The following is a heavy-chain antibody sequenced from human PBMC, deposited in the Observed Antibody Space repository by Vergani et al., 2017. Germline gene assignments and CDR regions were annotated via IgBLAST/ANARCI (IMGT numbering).Heavy chain of an antibody. D-gene: IGHD5-18*01. J-gene: IGHJ4*02. Sequence: QVQLVQSGAEVKKPGSSVKVSCKASGGTFSSYAISWVRQAPGQGLEWMGRIIPSLGTANYAQKFQGRVTITADEATSTAYMELSSLRSEDTAVYYCAGGWLAMGKGFDYWGQGTLGTVSS. CDR3: AGGWLAMGKGFDY. CDR1: GGTFSSYA. V-gene: IGHV1-69*11. CDR2: IIPSLGTA.